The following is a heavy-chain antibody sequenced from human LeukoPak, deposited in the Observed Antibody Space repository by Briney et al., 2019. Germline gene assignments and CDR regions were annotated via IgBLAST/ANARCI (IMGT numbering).Heavy chain of an antibody. V-gene: IGHV4-39*01. CDR2: IYYSGST. D-gene: IGHD3-22*01. J-gene: IGHJ3*02. CDR3: ARGQDYYDTSGYAFDI. CDR1: GGSISSSNYY. Sequence: PSGTLSLTCTVSGGSISSSNYYWGWIRQPPGKGLEWLGIIYYSGSTYYNPSLKSRVTISVHTSKNQFSLKLSSVTAADTAVYYCARGQDYYDTSGYAFDIWGQGTMVTVSS.